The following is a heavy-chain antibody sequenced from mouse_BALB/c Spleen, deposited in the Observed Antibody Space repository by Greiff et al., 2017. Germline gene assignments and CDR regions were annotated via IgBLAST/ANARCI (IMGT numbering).Heavy chain of an antibody. V-gene: IGHV2-9*02. CDR1: GFSLTSYG. Sequence: QVQLKESGPGLVAPSQSLSITCTVSGFSLTSYGVHWVRQPPGKGLEWLGVIWAGGSTNYNSALMSRLSISKDNSKGQVFLKMNSLQTDDTAMYYCARDLRGAMDYWGQGTSVTGSS. D-gene: IGHD1-1*01. J-gene: IGHJ4*01. CDR3: ARDLRGAMDY. CDR2: IWAGGST.